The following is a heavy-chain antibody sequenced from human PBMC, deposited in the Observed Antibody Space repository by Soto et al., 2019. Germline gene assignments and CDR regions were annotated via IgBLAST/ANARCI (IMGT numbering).Heavy chain of an antibody. J-gene: IGHJ6*03. CDR3: ARLYSNYYVYYYYYMDV. Sequence: ASVKVSCKASGYTFTSYDINWVRQATGQGLEWMGWMNPNSGNTGYAQKFQGRVTMTRNTSTSTAYMELSSLRSEDTAVYYCARLYSNYYVYYYYYMDVWGKGTTVTVSS. CDR1: GYTFTSYD. V-gene: IGHV1-8*01. CDR2: MNPNSGNT. D-gene: IGHD4-4*01.